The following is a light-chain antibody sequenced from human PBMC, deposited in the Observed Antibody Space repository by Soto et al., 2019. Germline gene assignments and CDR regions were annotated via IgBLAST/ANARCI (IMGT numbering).Light chain of an antibody. CDR1: QGIRSA. CDR3: QQLNHYPET. J-gene: IGKJ5*01. CDR2: DAS. Sequence: AIQLTQSPSSLSASVGDRVTITCRASQGIRSALSWYQQKPGKAPKLLIYDASSLDSGVPSRFSGTGSGTDFTLNISSLQPEDFATYYSQQLNHYPETFGQGKRLQI. V-gene: IGKV1D-13*01.